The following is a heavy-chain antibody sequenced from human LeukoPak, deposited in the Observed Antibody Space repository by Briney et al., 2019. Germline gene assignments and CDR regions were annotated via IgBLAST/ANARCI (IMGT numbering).Heavy chain of an antibody. J-gene: IGHJ4*02. Sequence: SKTLSLTCGVCGGSISGTNWWSWVRQPPGQGLEWIGEISLAGQTNYNPSLNGRVTMSLDKSSNQLSLHLTSVTAADTATYFCSRESGPYCPFGYWGQGTLVIVSS. CDR1: GGSISGTNW. V-gene: IGHV4/OR15-8*02. CDR3: SRESGPYCPFGY. D-gene: IGHD1-26*01. CDR2: ISLAGQT.